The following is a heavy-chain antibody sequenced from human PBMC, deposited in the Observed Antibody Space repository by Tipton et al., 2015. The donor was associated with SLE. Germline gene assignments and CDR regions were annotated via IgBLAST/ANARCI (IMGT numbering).Heavy chain of an antibody. D-gene: IGHD3-10*01. CDR3: ARVLVRGVMGAFDI. Sequence: GSLRLSCAASGFTLDDYTMHWVRQAPGKGLEWVSYINSRGSVIHYADSVRGRFTISRDNAKNSLYLQMNSLRAEDTAVYYCARVLVRGVMGAFDIWGQGTMVTVSS. CDR2: INSRGSVI. CDR1: GFTLDDYT. J-gene: IGHJ3*02. V-gene: IGHV3-48*04.